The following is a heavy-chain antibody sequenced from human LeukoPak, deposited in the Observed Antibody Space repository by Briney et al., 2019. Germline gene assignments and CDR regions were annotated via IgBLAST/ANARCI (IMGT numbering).Heavy chain of an antibody. Sequence: SETLSLTCTVSGGSINSSSYYWGWIRQPPGKGLEWIGSIYHSGSTYYNSSLKSRVTISVDTSKNQFSLKLNSVTAADTAVYYCARGGAPDDFDPWGQGTLVTVSS. J-gene: IGHJ5*02. CDR3: ARGGAPDDFDP. CDR1: GGSINSSSYY. V-gene: IGHV4-39*01. D-gene: IGHD1-14*01. CDR2: IYHSGST.